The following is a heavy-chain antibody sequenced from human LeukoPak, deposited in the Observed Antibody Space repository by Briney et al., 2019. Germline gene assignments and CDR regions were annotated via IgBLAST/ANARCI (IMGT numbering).Heavy chain of an antibody. CDR1: GGSISSSSYY. J-gene: IGHJ3*02. D-gene: IGHD5-18*01. CDR3: ARQYSHDAFGI. CDR2: IHYSGST. V-gene: IGHV4-39*01. Sequence: PSETLSLTCTVSGGSISSSSYYWGWIRQPPGKGLEWIGRIHYSGSTYYNPSLKSRVTIFVDTSRNQFSLKVSSVTAADTAVYYCARQYSHDAFGIWGQGTMVTVSS.